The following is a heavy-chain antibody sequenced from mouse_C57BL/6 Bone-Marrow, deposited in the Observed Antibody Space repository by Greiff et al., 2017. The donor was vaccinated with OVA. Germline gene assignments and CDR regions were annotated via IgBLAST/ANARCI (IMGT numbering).Heavy chain of an antibody. CDR3: TGWLLSFAW. CDR2: IDPENGDT. Sequence: VQLQQSGAELVRPGASVKLSCTASGFNIKDDYMHWVKQRPEQGLEWIGWIDPENGDTEYASKFQGKATITADTSSNTAYLQLSSLTSEDTAVYYCTGWLLSFAWWGQGTLVTVSA. V-gene: IGHV14-4*01. J-gene: IGHJ3*01. D-gene: IGHD2-3*01. CDR1: GFNIKDDY.